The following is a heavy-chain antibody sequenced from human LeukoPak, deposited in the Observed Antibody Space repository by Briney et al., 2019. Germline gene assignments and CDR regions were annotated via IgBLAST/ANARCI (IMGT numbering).Heavy chain of an antibody. CDR2: ICYSGST. CDR1: GGSIYSSSYY. CDR3: ARSERSGSYTYYYYGMDV. D-gene: IGHD1-26*01. Sequence: PSETLSLTCTVSGGSIYSSSYYWSWIRQPPGKGLEWIGYICYSGSTNYNPSLRSRVTISVDTSKNQFSLKLSSVTAADTAVYYCARSERSGSYTYYYYGMDVWGQGTTVTVSS. V-gene: IGHV4-61*01. J-gene: IGHJ6*02.